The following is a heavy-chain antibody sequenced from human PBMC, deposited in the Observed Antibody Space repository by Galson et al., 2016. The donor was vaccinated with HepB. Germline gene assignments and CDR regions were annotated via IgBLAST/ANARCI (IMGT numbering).Heavy chain of an antibody. J-gene: IGHJ4*02. Sequence: SLRLSCAASGFLFNDHFMSWIRQAPGKGPEWVSSISSNGRTIYEEDSVKGRFTISRDDAKDSLYLQMKNLRVEDTAVYYCARRAVAGTHPFDYWGQGTLVTVSS. CDR3: ARRAVAGTHPFDY. D-gene: IGHD6-19*01. CDR2: ISSNGRTI. V-gene: IGHV3-11*01. CDR1: GFLFNDHF.